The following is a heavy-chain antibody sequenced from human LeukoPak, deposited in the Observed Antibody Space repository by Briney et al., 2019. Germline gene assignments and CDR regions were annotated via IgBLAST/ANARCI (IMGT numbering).Heavy chain of an antibody. CDR2: IKPNSGDT. J-gene: IGHJ5*02. D-gene: IGHD3-10*01. CDR1: GYSFADYY. Sequence: GASVKVSCKASGYSFADYYMNWVRQAPGQGLEWMGWIKPNSGDTRSAQKFQGRVTMTRDTSISTAYMELSSLRYDDTAVYYCATNILVRDIINWFDPWGQGTLVTVSS. V-gene: IGHV1-2*02. CDR3: ATNILVRDIINWFDP.